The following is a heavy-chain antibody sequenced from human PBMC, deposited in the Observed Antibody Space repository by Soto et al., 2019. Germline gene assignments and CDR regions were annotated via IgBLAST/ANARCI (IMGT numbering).Heavy chain of an antibody. J-gene: IGHJ4*02. V-gene: IGHV3-21*06. CDR3: ARDLMPNDRGLGDLAY. CDR1: GSTFNKYS. Sequence: EVRLVESGGALVKPGGSLRLSCAASGSTFNKYSMNWVRQAPGKGLEWVSSITSKTGDQYYADSVKGRFIISRDNTKNSLSLQVTSLRDEDTAVYYCARDLMPNDRGLGDLAYWGQGTLVTVSS. D-gene: IGHD3-22*01. CDR2: ITSKTGDQ.